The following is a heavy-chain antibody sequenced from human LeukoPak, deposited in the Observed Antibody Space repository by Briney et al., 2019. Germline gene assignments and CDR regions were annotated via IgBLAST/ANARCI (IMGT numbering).Heavy chain of an antibody. Sequence: ASVKVSCKTSGYNFTSYDINWVRQATGQGPEWMGWMNPSSGNTGYAQNFQGRLDLTRNIALTTAYMELSSLISEDTATYYCVRAAQEGRDSLTGVQTGNWFDPWGQGTLVTVSS. CDR2: MNPSSGNT. D-gene: IGHD3-9*01. CDR1: GYNFTSYD. V-gene: IGHV1-8*01. J-gene: IGHJ5*02. CDR3: VRAAQEGRDSLTGVQTGNWFDP.